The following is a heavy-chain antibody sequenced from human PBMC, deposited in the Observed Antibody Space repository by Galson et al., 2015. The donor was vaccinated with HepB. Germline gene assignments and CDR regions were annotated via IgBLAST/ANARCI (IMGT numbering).Heavy chain of an antibody. CDR1: GFTFRFYG. J-gene: IGHJ5*02. V-gene: IGHV3-33*05. D-gene: IGHD2-8*01. CDR2: IQSDGSRT. Sequence: SLRLSCAASGFTFRFYGMHWVRQAPGKGLEWVAGIQSDGSRTYYADSVRGRFTISRDNSKNTLYLQMNSLRADDTADTAFYYCAKDLECSTNNNNCHAWGLVSWGQGTLVTVSS. CDR3: AKDLECSTNNNNCHAWGLVS.